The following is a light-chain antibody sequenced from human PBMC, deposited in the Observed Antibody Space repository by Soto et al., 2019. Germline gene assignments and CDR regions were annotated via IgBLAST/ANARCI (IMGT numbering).Light chain of an antibody. V-gene: IGKV1-39*01. CDR3: QQSYGTPPT. CDR1: QSISSF. Sequence: DIQMTQSRSSLSASVVDRVSITCRASQSISSFLNWYQQKPGKPPKLLIYAAASLHSDVPSRFSGSGAGTDFTLTISSLQPEDFTTYYCQQSYGTPPTFGQGTKVDIK. CDR2: AAA. J-gene: IGKJ1*01.